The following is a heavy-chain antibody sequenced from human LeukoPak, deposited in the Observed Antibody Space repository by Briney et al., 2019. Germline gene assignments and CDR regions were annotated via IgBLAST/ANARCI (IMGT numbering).Heavy chain of an antibody. V-gene: IGHV1-69*01. CDR3: YRVDNAYNWFDP. CDR1: GGTFSSYA. J-gene: IGHJ5*02. CDR2: IIPIFGTA. D-gene: IGHD1-14*01. Sequence: ASVKVSCKASGGTFSSYAINWVRQAPGQGLEWMGGIIPIFGTASYAQKFQGRVTITADESTNTAYMELSSLRSEDTAVYYCYRVDNAYNWFDPWGQGTLVTVSS.